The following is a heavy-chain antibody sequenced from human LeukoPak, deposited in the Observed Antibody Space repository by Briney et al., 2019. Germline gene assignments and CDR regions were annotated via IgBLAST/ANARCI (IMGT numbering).Heavy chain of an antibody. V-gene: IGHV1-46*01. Sequence: GASVKVSCKASGYTFTSYYMHWVRQAPGQGLEWMGIINPSGGSTSYAQKFQGRVTMTRDTSTSTVYMELSSLRSEDTAVYYCARGPNYGDDYYYYGMDVWGQGTTVTVSS. CDR1: GYTFTSYY. CDR2: INPSGGST. J-gene: IGHJ6*02. CDR3: ARGPNYGDDYYYYGMDV. D-gene: IGHD4-17*01.